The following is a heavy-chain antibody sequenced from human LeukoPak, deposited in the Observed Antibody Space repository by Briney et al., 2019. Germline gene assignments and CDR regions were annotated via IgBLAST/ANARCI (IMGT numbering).Heavy chain of an antibody. D-gene: IGHD4-11*01. Sequence: GGSLRLSCVASGFTFTNYHMNWVRQAPGKGLEWVSSITSGSGSIYYADSVKGRFTISGDNAKNSLYLQMNSLRAEDTAVYYCAKDGDYSSGFSYYYYIDVWGKGTTVPPP. V-gene: IGHV3-48*01. J-gene: IGHJ6*03. CDR3: AKDGDYSSGFSYYYYIDV. CDR2: ITSGSGSI. CDR1: GFTFTNYH.